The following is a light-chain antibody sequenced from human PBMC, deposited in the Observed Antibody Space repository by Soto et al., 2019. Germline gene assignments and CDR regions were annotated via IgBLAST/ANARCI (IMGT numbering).Light chain of an antibody. J-gene: IGKJ1*01. V-gene: IGKV1-13*02. CDR1: QAISSA. CDR3: LQYDSYSWT. CDR2: DAS. Sequence: IQMTQSPSSLSASVGDRVTITCRASQAISSALAWYQQKPGKPPKLLIYDASTLQSGVPSRFSGSGSGTEFTLTISSLQPDDVATYYCLQYDSYSWTFGQGTKVDIK.